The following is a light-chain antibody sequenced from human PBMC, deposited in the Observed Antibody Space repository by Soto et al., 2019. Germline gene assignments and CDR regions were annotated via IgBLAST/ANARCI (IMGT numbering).Light chain of an antibody. V-gene: IGLV1-44*01. CDR3: VAWDDSLNGYVV. CDR1: SSKIGSNT. CDR2: SNN. J-gene: IGLJ2*01. Sequence: QSLLTQPPSPSGPPGQGVTISCSGSSSKIGSNTVNWYQQLPGTAPKLVIYSNNQRPSGVPDRFSGSKSGTSASLAISGLQSEDEADYYCVAWDDSLNGYVVFGGGTKVTVL.